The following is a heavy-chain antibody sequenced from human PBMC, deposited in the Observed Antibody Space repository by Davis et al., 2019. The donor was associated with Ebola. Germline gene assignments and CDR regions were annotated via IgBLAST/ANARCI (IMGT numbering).Heavy chain of an antibody. Sequence: SETLSPPCAVLGASFSGYYWSWIRQPPGKGLEWIGEINHSGSTNYNPSLKSRVTISVDTSKNQFSLKLSSVTAADTAVYYCARGCRSLGKDAFEIWGQGTMVTVSS. CDR1: GASFSGYY. D-gene: IGHD7-27*01. CDR2: INHSGST. CDR3: ARGCRSLGKDAFEI. J-gene: IGHJ3*02. V-gene: IGHV4-34*01.